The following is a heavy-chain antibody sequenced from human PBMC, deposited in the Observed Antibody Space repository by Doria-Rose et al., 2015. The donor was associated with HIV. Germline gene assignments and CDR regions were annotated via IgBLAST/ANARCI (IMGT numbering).Heavy chain of an antibody. D-gene: IGHD6-13*01. CDR2: IFSDDER. V-gene: IGHV2-26*01. CDR1: GVSLSSPGMG. J-gene: IGHJ4*02. CDR3: ARIKSSRWYHKYYFDF. Sequence: QVTLKESGPVLVKPTETLTLTCTVSGVSLSSPGMGVSWIRQPPGKALEWLANIFSDDERSYKTSLKSRLNISRGTSKSQVVLTMTDMDPVDTATYYCARIKSSRWYHKYYFDFWGQGTLVIVSA.